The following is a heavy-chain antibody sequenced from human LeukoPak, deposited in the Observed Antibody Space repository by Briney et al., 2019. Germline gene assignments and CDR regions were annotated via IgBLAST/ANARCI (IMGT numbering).Heavy chain of an antibody. Sequence: SETLSLTCAVYGASFSGYYWSWIRQPPGKGLEWIGDIDHSGSANYNPSLKSRVTVSVDTSKNQFSLKMRSVTAADTAVYYCARAQETVAIDYWGQGTLVTVSP. J-gene: IGHJ4*02. V-gene: IGHV4-34*01. CDR3: ARAQETVAIDY. D-gene: IGHD5-12*01. CDR1: GASFSGYY. CDR2: IDHSGSA.